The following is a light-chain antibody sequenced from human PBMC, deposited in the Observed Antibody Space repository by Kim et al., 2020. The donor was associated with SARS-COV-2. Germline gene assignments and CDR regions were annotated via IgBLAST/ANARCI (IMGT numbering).Light chain of an antibody. Sequence: LGQTVRITCQGDSLRGYYASWYQQKPGQAPVLVIYGKNNRPSGIPDRFSGSSSGNTASLTITGAQAEDEADYYCNSRDSSDNPHYVFGTGTKVTVL. CDR2: GKN. V-gene: IGLV3-19*01. CDR1: SLRGYY. J-gene: IGLJ1*01. CDR3: NSRDSSDNPHYV.